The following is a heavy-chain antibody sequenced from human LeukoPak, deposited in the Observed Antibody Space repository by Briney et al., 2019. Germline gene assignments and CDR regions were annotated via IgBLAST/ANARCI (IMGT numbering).Heavy chain of an antibody. CDR1: GFTFSSYW. CDR3: ARDEDCGGDCYPDNWFDP. Sequence: GSLRLSCAASGFTFSSYWMSWVRQAPGKGLEWVAHIKQDGSEKYYVDSVKGRFTISRDNAKNTLYLQMNSLRAEDTAVYYCARDEDCGGDCYPDNWFDPWGQGTLVTVSS. J-gene: IGHJ5*02. CDR2: IKQDGSEK. D-gene: IGHD2-21*01. V-gene: IGHV3-7*01.